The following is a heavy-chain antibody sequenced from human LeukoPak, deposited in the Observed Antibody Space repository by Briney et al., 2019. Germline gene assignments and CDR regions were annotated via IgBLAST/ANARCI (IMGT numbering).Heavy chain of an antibody. V-gene: IGHV3-21*01. J-gene: IGHJ4*02. Sequence: GGSLRLSCVASGFSFRRYSMNWVRQAPGKGLEWVAYISYSSSFIYYADSVKGRFFITRDNAENSLYLQMNSLRAEDTAVYYCARDQGTYTDYDVDYWGQGTLVTVSS. CDR2: ISYSSSFI. CDR1: GFSFRRYS. D-gene: IGHD4-17*01. CDR3: ARDQGTYTDYDVDY.